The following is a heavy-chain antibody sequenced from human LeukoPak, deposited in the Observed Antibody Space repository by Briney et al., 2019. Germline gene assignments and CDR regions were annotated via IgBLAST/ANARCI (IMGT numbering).Heavy chain of an antibody. CDR1: GFTLRVYS. J-gene: IGHJ4*02. Sequence: GGSLRLSCAASGFTLRVYSMSWVRQAPGKGLEWVSSISDNGVTTSYADSVKGRFTVSRDNSKNMVYLQMNSLRAEDTALYYCAKAIAYFDSLGYPQGAFDYWGQGTLVAVSS. CDR2: ISDNGVTT. V-gene: IGHV3-23*01. D-gene: IGHD3-22*01. CDR3: AKAIAYFDSLGYPQGAFDY.